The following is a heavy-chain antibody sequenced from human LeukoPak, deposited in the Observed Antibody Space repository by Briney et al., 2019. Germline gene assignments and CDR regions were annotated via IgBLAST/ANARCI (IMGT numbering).Heavy chain of an antibody. Sequence: PGGSLRLSCAASGXTFSGSAMHWVRQASGRGLEWVGRIRSKPNSYATTYAASVKGRFTISRDDSKNAAYLQMNSLRTEDTAVYYCTRTVESDSGSYYDTLAFDIWGQGTMVTVSS. V-gene: IGHV3-73*01. D-gene: IGHD3-10*01. CDR3: TRTVESDSGSYYDTLAFDI. CDR1: GXTFSGSA. CDR2: IRSKPNSYAT. J-gene: IGHJ3*02.